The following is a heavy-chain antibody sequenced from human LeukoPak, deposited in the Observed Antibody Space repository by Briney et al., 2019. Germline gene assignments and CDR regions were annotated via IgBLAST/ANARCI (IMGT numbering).Heavy chain of an antibody. CDR3: ASHPYTAMVSSWFDP. CDR2: ISYSGST. CDR1: GDSISNSY. D-gene: IGHD5-18*01. Sequence: SETLSLTCTVSGDSISNSYWTWIRQPPGKGLEWIGYISYSGSTSYNPSLKSRVTMSVDTSKNQFSLKLNSMTAADTAVYYCASHPYTAMVSSWFDPWGQGTLVTVSS. J-gene: IGHJ5*02. V-gene: IGHV4-59*01.